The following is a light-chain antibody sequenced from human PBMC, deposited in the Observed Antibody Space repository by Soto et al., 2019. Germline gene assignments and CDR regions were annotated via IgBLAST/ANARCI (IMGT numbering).Light chain of an antibody. J-gene: IGKJ5*01. V-gene: IGKV3-11*01. Sequence: EIVLTQSPATLSLSPGDGATLSCRASQSVGSHLAWYQQKPGQAPRLVIYDASNMATGIPARFSGSGSGTDFTLTISSLQPEDFAVYYCQQRSNCPLTFGQGTRLEIK. CDR2: DAS. CDR1: QSVGSH. CDR3: QQRSNCPLT.